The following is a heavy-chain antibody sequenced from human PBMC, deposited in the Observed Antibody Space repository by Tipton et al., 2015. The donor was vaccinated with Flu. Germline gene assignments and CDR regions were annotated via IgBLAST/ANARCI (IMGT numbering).Heavy chain of an antibody. D-gene: IGHD1-26*01. V-gene: IGHV1-2*02. CDR2: INPNSGDT. Sequence: QLVQSGAEVKEPGASVKVSCKASGYSFTTYSFSWVRQAPGQGLEWMGWINPNSGDTNFAPKFRGRVTMTRDTSTSTAYMELSSLRSDDTAVYFCARDMVWELPSMVDHWGQGTLVTVSS. CDR3: ARDMVWELPSMVDH. J-gene: IGHJ4*02. CDR1: GYSFTTYS.